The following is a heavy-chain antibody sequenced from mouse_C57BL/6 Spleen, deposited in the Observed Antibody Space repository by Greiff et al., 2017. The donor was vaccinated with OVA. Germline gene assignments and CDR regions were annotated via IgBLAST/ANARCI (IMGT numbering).Heavy chain of an antibody. V-gene: IGHV7-3*01. CDR3: ARYLGVLRYFDV. Sequence: EVQGVESGGGLVQPGGSLSLSCAASGFTFTDYYMSWVRQPPGKALEWLGFIRNKANGYTTEYSASVKGRFTISRDNSQSILYLQMNALRAEDSATYYCARYLGVLRYFDVWGTGTTVTVSS. CDR2: IRNKANGYTT. CDR1: GFTFTDYY. D-gene: IGHD1-1*01. J-gene: IGHJ1*03.